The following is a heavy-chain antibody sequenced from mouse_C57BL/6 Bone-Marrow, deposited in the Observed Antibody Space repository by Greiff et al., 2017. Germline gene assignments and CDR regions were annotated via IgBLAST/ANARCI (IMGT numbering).Heavy chain of an antibody. CDR3: ARSGLPYYDYDVSWFAY. V-gene: IGHV14-2*01. D-gene: IGHD2-4*01. CDR1: GFNIKDYY. J-gene: IGHJ3*01. Sequence: EVKLMESGAELVKPGASVKLSCTASGFNIKDYYMHWVKQRTEQGLAWIGRIDPEDGETKYAPKFQGKATITADTSSNPAYLQLSSLTAADTAVYYVARSGLPYYDYDVSWFAYGGQGTLVTVSA. CDR2: IDPEDGET.